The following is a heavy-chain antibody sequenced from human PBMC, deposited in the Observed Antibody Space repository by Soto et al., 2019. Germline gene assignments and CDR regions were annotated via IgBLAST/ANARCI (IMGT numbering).Heavy chain of an antibody. CDR1: GGSVGSGAYY. CDR2: IQYSGET. CDR3: ARHDYSDGAFDL. D-gene: IGHD5-12*01. J-gene: IGHJ3*01. V-gene: IGHV4-61*08. Sequence: SETLSLTCIVSGGSVGSGAYYWSWIRQPPGNALEWIGYIQYSGETNYNSSLKSRVTISVDMSRNRFSLKLTSVTAADTAFYYCARHDYSDGAFDLWGQGTMVTVSS.